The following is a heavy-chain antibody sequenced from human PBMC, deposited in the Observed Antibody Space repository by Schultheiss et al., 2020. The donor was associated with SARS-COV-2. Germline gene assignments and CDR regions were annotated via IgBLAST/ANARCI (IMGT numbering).Heavy chain of an antibody. J-gene: IGHJ4*02. CDR3: TSTDKYGSGSPSFY. CDR1: GFTFGDYA. V-gene: IGHV3-49*03. CDR2: IRSKAYGGTT. Sequence: GGSLRLSCTASGFTFGDYAMSWFRQAPGKGLEWVGFIRSKAYGGTTEYAASVKGRFTISRDDSKSIAYLQMNSLKTEDTAVYYCTSTDKYGSGSPSFYWGQGTLVTVSS. D-gene: IGHD3-10*01.